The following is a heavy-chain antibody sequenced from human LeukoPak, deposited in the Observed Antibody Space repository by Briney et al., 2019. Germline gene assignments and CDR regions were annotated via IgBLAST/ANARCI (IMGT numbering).Heavy chain of an antibody. CDR3: ARSIYDFWSGYSLGAFDI. V-gene: IGHV4-30-4*01. J-gene: IGHJ3*02. Sequence: SQTLSLTCTGSGGSISSGDYYWSWIRQPPGKGLEWIGYIYYSGSTYYNPSLKSRVTISVDTSKNQFSLKLSSVTAADTAVYYCARSIYDFWSGYSLGAFDIWGQGTMVTVSS. CDR1: GGSISSGDYY. CDR2: IYYSGST. D-gene: IGHD3-3*01.